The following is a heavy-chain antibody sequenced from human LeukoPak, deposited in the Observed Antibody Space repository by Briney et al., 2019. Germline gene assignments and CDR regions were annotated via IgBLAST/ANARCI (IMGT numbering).Heavy chain of an antibody. Sequence: ASVKVSCKASGYTFTGYYMHWVRQAPGQGLEWMGWINPNSGGTNYAQKFQGRVTMTRDTSISTAYMELSRLRSDDTAVYYCARLARYSSSPGDWFDPWGQGTLVTVSS. D-gene: IGHD6-6*01. CDR3: ARLARYSSSPGDWFDP. CDR1: GYTFTGYY. CDR2: INPNSGGT. V-gene: IGHV1-2*02. J-gene: IGHJ5*02.